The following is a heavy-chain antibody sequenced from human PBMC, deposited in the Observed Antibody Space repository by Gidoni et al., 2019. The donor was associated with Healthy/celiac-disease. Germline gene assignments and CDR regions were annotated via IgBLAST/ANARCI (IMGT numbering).Heavy chain of an antibody. V-gene: IGHV3-23*01. Sequence: EVQLLESGGGLVQPGGSRRLSCAASEFTVSRYAMTWVRQAPGEGMERVSASSGGGGSTYYTDSVKGRFTISRDNSKNTLYLQMNSLRAEDTAVYYCAKPPGLWFGEHYWGQGTLVTVSS. CDR1: EFTVSRYA. CDR3: AKPPGLWFGEHY. CDR2: SSGGGGST. J-gene: IGHJ4*02. D-gene: IGHD3-10*01.